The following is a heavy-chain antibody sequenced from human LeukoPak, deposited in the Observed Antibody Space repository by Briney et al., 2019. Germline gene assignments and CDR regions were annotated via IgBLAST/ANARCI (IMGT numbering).Heavy chain of an antibody. J-gene: IGHJ3*02. D-gene: IGHD4-17*01. CDR3: ASCPDYGDYFGAFDI. Sequence: GGSLRLSCAASGFTFSSYRMSWVRQAPGKGLEWVANIKQDGSEKYYVDSVKGRFTISRDNAKNSLYLQMNSLRAEDTAVYYCASCPDYGDYFGAFDIWGQGTMVTVSS. CDR2: IKQDGSEK. V-gene: IGHV3-7*01. CDR1: GFTFSSYR.